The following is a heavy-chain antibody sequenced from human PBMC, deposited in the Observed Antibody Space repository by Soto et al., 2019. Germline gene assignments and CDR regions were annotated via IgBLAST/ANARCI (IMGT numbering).Heavy chain of an antibody. CDR2: ISGGGSTV. CDR3: ARGGGLLWFGELSGDDAFDI. D-gene: IGHD3-10*01. Sequence: GGSLRLSCAASGFTFSDYYMSWIRQAPGKGLEWVSYISGGGSTVYYADPVKGRFTISRDDAKNALYLEMNSLRAEDTAMYYCARGGGLLWFGELSGDDAFDIWGQGAMVTVSS. V-gene: IGHV3-11*01. CDR1: GFTFSDYY. J-gene: IGHJ3*02.